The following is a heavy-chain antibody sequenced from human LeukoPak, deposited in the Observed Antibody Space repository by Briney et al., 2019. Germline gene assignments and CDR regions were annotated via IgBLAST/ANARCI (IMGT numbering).Heavy chain of an antibody. Sequence: SETLSLTCTVSGYSISSGYYWGWIRQPPGKGLEWIRSIYHSGSTYYNPSLKSRVTISVDTSKNQFSLKLSSVTAADTAVYYCARGPRRDYNSSDYPPYYFDYWGQGTLVTVSS. J-gene: IGHJ4*02. CDR1: GYSISSGYY. D-gene: IGHD3-22*01. CDR2: IYHSGST. CDR3: ARGPRRDYNSSDYPPYYFDY. V-gene: IGHV4-38-2*02.